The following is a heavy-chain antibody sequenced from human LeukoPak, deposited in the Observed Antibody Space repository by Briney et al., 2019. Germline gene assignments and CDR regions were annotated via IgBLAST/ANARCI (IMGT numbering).Heavy chain of an antibody. Sequence: SETLSLTCTVSGGSMSSYYWSWIRQPPGKGLEWIGYIYYSGSTKYNPSLKSRVTISVDTSKNQFSLKLSSVTAADTAAYCARGARAGYNLEPFDYWGQGTLVTVSS. CDR3: ARGARAGYNLEPFDY. V-gene: IGHV4-59*08. J-gene: IGHJ4*02. CDR2: IYYSGST. CDR1: GGSMSSYY. D-gene: IGHD5-24*01.